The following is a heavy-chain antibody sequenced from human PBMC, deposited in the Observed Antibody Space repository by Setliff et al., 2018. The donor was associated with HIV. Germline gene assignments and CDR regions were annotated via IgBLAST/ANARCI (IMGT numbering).Heavy chain of an antibody. V-gene: IGHV4-30-4*01. CDR3: ARASSGYLIVHY. CDR1: GGSISSGDYY. J-gene: IGHJ4*02. CDR2: TYYSGYT. Sequence: SETLSLTCTVSGGSISSGDYYWSWIRQPPGKGLEWIGYTYYSGYTQYSPSLKSRVTISVDTSKNQFSLKLRSVSAADTAVYYCARASSGYLIVHYWGQGTLVTVSS. D-gene: IGHD3-22*01.